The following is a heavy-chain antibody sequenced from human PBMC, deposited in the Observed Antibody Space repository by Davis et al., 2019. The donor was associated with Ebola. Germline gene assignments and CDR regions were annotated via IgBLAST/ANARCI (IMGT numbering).Heavy chain of an antibody. CDR2: ISAYNGNT. CDR1: GYTFTSYG. V-gene: IGHV1-18*01. D-gene: IGHD3-22*01. CDR3: ARVPRHNYYYDSSGYYAH. Sequence: ASVKVSCKASGYTFTSYGISWVRQAPGQGLEWMGWISAYNGNTNYAQKLQGRVTMTTDTSTSTAYMELRSLRSDDTAVYYCARVPRHNYYYDSSGYYAHWGQGTLVTVSS. J-gene: IGHJ4*02.